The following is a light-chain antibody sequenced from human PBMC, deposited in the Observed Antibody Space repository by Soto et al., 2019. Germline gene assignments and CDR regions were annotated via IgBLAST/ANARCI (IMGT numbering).Light chain of an antibody. CDR1: QTVNSDY. J-gene: IGKJ5*01. CDR2: DAS. Sequence: EIVLTQSPGTLSLSPGETATLSCRASQTVNSDYLAWYQQKPGQAPRLLIYDASNRATGIPARFSGSGSGTXXXXXXXSLEPEDCAVYYCQQRSTWPPLIRFGQGKRMEMK. V-gene: IGKV3-11*01. CDR3: QQRSTWPPLIR.